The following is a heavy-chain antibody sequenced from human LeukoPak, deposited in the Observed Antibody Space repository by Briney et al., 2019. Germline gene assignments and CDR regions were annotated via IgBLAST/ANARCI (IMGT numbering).Heavy chain of an antibody. Sequence: GGSLTLPCAASEFTVSSNYMRWARRAPGRGVVGVSVIYSGGRTYYADSVKGRFTISRDNSKNTLYLQMNSLRAEDTAVYYCARESNSGYYLSYWGQGTLVTVSS. J-gene: IGHJ4*02. V-gene: IGHV3-66*01. CDR3: ARESNSGYYLSY. D-gene: IGHD3-22*01. CDR1: EFTVSSNY. CDR2: IYSGGRT.